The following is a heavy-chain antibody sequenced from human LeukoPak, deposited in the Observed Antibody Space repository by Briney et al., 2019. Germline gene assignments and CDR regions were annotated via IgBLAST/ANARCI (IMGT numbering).Heavy chain of an antibody. CDR1: GFTFSSHA. V-gene: IGHV3-23*01. J-gene: IGHJ4*01. D-gene: IGHD3-9*01. CDR3: AKGMTDPLTGYYILNNVDY. CDR2: ITGSGSAT. Sequence: EGSLRLSCAASGFTFSSHAVTWVRQAPGKGLEWVASITGSGSATYYADSVKGRFTISRDNSKETLYLQMNSLRADDTALYYCAKGMTDPLTGYYILNNVDYWGQGTLVTVSS.